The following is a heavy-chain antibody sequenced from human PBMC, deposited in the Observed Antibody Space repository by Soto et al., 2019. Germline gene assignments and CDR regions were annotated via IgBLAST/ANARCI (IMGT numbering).Heavy chain of an antibody. J-gene: IGHJ4*01. D-gene: IGHD3-22*01. CDR1: GFTFRSYS. V-gene: IGHV3-48*01. CDR2: ISSGGDTK. CDR3: TTFFFSTMIVVRFDY. Sequence: GGSLRLSCAVSGFTFRSYSMHWVRQSPGKGLEWISYISSGGDTKYYADSVTGRFTISRDNAKNSLFLQMSSLRAEDTGIYYCTTFFFSTMIVVRFDYWCHATLVTV.